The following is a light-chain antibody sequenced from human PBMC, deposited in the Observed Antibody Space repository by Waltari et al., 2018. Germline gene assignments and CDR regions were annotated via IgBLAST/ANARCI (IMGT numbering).Light chain of an antibody. V-gene: IGKV3-20*01. CDR2: GAS. CDR1: QSIGRY. Sequence: EIVLTQSPGTLSLSPGERATLSCRASQSIGRYLVWYQQKPGQAPRLLRYGASSRAAGIPDRCSGSGSGTDFSLTISRLEPEDFAVYYCQNHERLPAVFGQGTKVEIK. J-gene: IGKJ1*01. CDR3: QNHERLPAV.